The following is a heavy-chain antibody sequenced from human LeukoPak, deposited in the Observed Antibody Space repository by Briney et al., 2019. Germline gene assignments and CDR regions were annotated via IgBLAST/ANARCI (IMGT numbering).Heavy chain of an antibody. V-gene: IGHV3-48*02. CDR3: VMVRGVSFDY. D-gene: IGHD3-10*01. J-gene: IGHJ4*02. CDR1: GFSFSGYN. Sequence: HPGGSLRLSCAASGFSFSGYNMNWARQATGKGLEWVSYISSSGTTVYYADSVKGRFTISRDNAKNSLYLQMNSLRDEDTAVYYCVMVRGVSFDYWGQGTLVTVSS. CDR2: ISSSGTTV.